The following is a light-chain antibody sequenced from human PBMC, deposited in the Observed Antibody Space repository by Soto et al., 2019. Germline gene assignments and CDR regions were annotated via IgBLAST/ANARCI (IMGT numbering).Light chain of an antibody. Sequence: DIQMTQSPSSLSASVGDRVIITCQASQDNRNHLNWYQQKPGKAPNLLIYDASNLETGVPPRFSGGGSGTEFSFTISSLQSEDIATYYCLQFDSLPFTFGGGTKVDSK. CDR1: QDNRNH. V-gene: IGKV1-33*01. CDR3: LQFDSLPFT. CDR2: DAS. J-gene: IGKJ4*01.